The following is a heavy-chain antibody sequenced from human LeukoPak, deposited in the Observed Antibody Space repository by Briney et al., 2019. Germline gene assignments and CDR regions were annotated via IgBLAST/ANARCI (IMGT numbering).Heavy chain of an antibody. J-gene: IGHJ4*02. CDR1: GGSISSYY. Sequence: SETLSLTCTVSGGSISSYYWSWIRQPPGKGLEWIGYIYYSGSTNYNPSLKSRVTISVDTSKNQFSLKLSSVTAADTAVYYCARVGNHYGSGSYDYWGQGTLVTVSS. CDR2: IYYSGST. V-gene: IGHV4-59*01. CDR3: ARVGNHYGSGSYDY. D-gene: IGHD3-10*01.